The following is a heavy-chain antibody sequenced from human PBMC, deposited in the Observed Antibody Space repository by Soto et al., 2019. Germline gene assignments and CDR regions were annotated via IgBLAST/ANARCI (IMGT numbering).Heavy chain of an antibody. D-gene: IGHD3-9*01. J-gene: IGHJ4*01. Sequence: SETLSLTCAVYXGSFSGYYWSWIRQPPGKGLEWIGEITHRGSTNYNPSLKSRVTISVDTSKNQFSLKLSSVTAADTAVYYCARGDILTGYTYWGHGTLVTVSS. CDR2: ITHRGST. CDR3: ARGDILTGYTY. CDR1: XGSFSGYY. V-gene: IGHV4-34*01.